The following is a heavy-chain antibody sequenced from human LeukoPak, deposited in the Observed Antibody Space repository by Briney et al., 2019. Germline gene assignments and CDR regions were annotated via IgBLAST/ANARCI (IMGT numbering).Heavy chain of an antibody. D-gene: IGHD2/OR15-2a*01. CDR1: GGSFSGYY. CDR3: ARGHTLSDY. Sequence: SETLSLTCAVYGGSFSGYYWSWIRLPPGKGLEWIGEINHSGSTNYNPSLKSRVTISVDTSKNQFSLKLSFVTAADTAVYYCARGHTLSDYWGQGTLVTVSS. J-gene: IGHJ4*02. CDR2: INHSGST. V-gene: IGHV4-34*01.